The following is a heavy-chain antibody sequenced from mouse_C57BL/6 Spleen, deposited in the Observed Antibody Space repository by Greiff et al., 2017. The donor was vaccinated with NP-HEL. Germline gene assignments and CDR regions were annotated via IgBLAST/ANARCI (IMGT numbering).Heavy chain of an antibody. V-gene: IGHV1-80*01. J-gene: IGHJ4*01. CDR1: GYAFSSYW. CDR3: ARGAIYYGNYDYAMNY. D-gene: IGHD2-1*01. Sequence: VQRVESGAELVKPGASVKISCKASGYAFSSYWMNWVKQRPGKGLEWIGQIYPGDGDTNYNGKFKGKATLTADKSSSTAYMQLSSLTSEDSAVYFCARGAIYYGNYDYAMNYGGKGTSVTVSS. CDR2: IYPGDGDT.